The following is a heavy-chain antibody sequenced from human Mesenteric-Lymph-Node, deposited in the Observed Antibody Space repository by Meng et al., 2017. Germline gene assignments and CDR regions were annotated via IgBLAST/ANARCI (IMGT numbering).Heavy chain of an antibody. CDR2: IYYSGST. D-gene: IGHD6-25*01. V-gene: IGHV4-59*12. Sequence: SETLSLTCAVYGGSFSGYYWSWIRQPPGKGLEWIGYIYYSGSTNYNPSLKSRVTISVDTSKNQFSLKLSSVTAADTAIYYCARGPDRAKAGYWGQGTLVTVSS. J-gene: IGHJ4*02. CDR3: ARGPDRAKAGY. CDR1: GGSFSGYY.